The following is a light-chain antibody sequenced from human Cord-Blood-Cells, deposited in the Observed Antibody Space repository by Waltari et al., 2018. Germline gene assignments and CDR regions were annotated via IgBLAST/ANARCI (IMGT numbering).Light chain of an antibody. V-gene: IGLV2-14*01. CDR1: SSDVGGYNY. Sequence: QSALTQPASVSGSPGQSITISCTGTSSDVGGYNYVSWYQQHPGKAPKLMIYEVSNRPSGVPNRFSGSKSGNTASLTISGLQAEDGADYYCSSYTSSSTLVFGTGTKVTVL. CDR3: SSYTSSSTLV. J-gene: IGLJ1*01. CDR2: EVS.